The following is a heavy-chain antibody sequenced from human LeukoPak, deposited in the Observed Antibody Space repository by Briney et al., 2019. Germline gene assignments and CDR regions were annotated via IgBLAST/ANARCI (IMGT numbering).Heavy chain of an antibody. Sequence: PSETLSLTCGVFGVSINDYYWSWIRQSPGKGLEWIGEISHTEGTRYNPSLESRVTMSVGTSENQLSLKLIFVTAADTAVYYCARLRCGYSGSLCYNHWGLGTLVTVSS. CDR1: GVSINDYY. CDR3: ARLRCGYSGSLCYNH. CDR2: ISHTEGT. D-gene: IGHD5-12*01. V-gene: IGHV4-34*01. J-gene: IGHJ4*02.